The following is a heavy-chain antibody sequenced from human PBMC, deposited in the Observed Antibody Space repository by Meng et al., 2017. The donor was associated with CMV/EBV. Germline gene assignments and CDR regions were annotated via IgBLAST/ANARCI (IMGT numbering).Heavy chain of an antibody. Sequence: GGSLRLSCAASGFTFDDYTMTWVRQAPGKGLEWVSLISWGGGSTYYADSVKGRLTISRDNSKNSLYLQMNSLRTEYTALYSWAKGVFGTEGATYFDYWGQGTLVTVSS. J-gene: IGHJ4*02. D-gene: IGHD6-13*01. CDR2: ISWGGGST. CDR3: AKGVFGTEGATYFDY. V-gene: IGHV3-43*01. CDR1: GFTFDDYT.